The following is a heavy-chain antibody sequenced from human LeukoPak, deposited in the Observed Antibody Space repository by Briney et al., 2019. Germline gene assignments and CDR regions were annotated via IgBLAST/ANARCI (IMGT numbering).Heavy chain of an antibody. CDR1: GGTFSSYA. CDR3: ARQTNWDYYFDY. Sequence: SVKVSCEASGGTFSSYAISWVRQAPGQGLEWMGGIIPIFGTANYAQKFQGRVTITADESTSTAYMELSSLRSEDTAVYYCARQTNWDYYFDYWGQGTLVTVSS. V-gene: IGHV1-69*01. D-gene: IGHD7-27*01. CDR2: IIPIFGTA. J-gene: IGHJ4*02.